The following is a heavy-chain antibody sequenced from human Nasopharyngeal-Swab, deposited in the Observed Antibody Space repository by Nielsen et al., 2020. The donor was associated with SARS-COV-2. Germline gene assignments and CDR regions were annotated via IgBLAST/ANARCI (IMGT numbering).Heavy chain of an antibody. CDR3: ARDSPWQELDY. J-gene: IGHJ4*02. D-gene: IGHD1-1*01. CDR2: ISSDESTT. Sequence: ETLSLTCAASGFSFSIYWMHWVRQPPGKGLVWVSGISSDESTTTYADSMKGRFTISRDNTKNTLYLQMNSLRAEDTAVYYCARDSPWQELDYWGQGTLVTVSS. V-gene: IGHV3-74*01. CDR1: GFSFSIYW.